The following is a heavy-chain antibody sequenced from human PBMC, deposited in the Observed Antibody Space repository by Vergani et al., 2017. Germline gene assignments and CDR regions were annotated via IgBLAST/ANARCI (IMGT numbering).Heavy chain of an antibody. D-gene: IGHD6-19*01. Sequence: QLQLQESGPGLVKPSATLSLICSVSGASIRSSNYYWGWIRQPPGKGLEWIASIYYSGSTYYNPSLKSRVTISVDTSKNQFSLKLSSVTAADTAVYFCARQSTVGWLVKLGWIDPWGQGVLVTVSS. CDR3: ARQSTVGWLVKLGWIDP. V-gene: IGHV4-39*01. CDR2: IYYSGST. CDR1: GASIRSSNYY. J-gene: IGHJ5*02.